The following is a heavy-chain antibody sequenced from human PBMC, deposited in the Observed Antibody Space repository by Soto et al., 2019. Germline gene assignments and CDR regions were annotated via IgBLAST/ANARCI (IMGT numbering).Heavy chain of an antibody. D-gene: IGHD3-3*01. CDR1: GYTFTSYA. CDR2: INAGNGNT. Sequence: QVQLVQSGAEVKKPGASVKVSCKASGYTFTSYAMHWVRQAPGQRLEWMGWINAGNGNTKYSQTFQGRVTITRDTAARTAYRVVSRLSYEDTAVDYCARGSPHPLWSGYYRGWWFDPWGQGTLVTVSS. V-gene: IGHV1-3*01. CDR3: ARGSPHPLWSGYYRGWWFDP. J-gene: IGHJ5*02.